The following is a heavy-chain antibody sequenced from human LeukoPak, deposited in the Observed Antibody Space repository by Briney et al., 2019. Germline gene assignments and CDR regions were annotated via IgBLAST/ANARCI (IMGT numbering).Heavy chain of an antibody. J-gene: IGHJ3*02. CDR3: AREGSNDAFDI. V-gene: IGHV1-69*04. D-gene: IGHD5/OR15-5a*01. CDR2: IIPILGIA. CDR1: GGTFSSYA. Sequence: ASVKVSCKASGGTFSSYAISWVRQAPGQGLEWMGRIIPILGIANYAQKFQGRVTITADKFTSTAYMELSSLRSEDTAVYYCAREGSNDAFDIWGQGTMVTVSS.